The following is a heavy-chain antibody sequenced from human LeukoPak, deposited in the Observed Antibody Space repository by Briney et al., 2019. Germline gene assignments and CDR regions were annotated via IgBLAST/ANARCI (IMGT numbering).Heavy chain of an antibody. Sequence: SETLSLTCTVSGGSISSYYWSWIRQPPGKGLEWIGYINYSGSTNYNPSLKSRVTISVDTSKNQFSLKLSSVTAADTAVYYCARDTYGSGSYYNGPYYYGMDVWGQGTTVTVSS. V-gene: IGHV4-59*01. J-gene: IGHJ6*02. D-gene: IGHD3-10*01. CDR1: GGSISSYY. CDR2: INYSGST. CDR3: ARDTYGSGSYYNGPYYYGMDV.